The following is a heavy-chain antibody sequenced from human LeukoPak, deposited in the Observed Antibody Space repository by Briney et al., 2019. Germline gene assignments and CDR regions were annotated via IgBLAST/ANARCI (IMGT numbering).Heavy chain of an antibody. J-gene: IGHJ4*02. CDR3: ARGGMLFYNSSGWSFDY. CDR1: GGSFSGYY. V-gene: IGHV4-34*01. D-gene: IGHD6-19*01. Sequence: PSETLSLTCAVYGGSFSGYYWSWIRQPPGKGLEWIGEINHSGSTNYNPSLKSRVTISVDTSKNQFSLKLSSVTAADTAVYYCARGGMLFYNSSGWSFDYWGQGTLVTVSS. CDR2: INHSGST.